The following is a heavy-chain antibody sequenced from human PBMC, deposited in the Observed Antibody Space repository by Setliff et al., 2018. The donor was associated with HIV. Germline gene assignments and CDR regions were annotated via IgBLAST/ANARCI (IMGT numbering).Heavy chain of an antibody. CDR2: ISGSGGST. CDR1: GFTFSSYA. D-gene: IGHD3-16*01. Sequence: SLRLSCAASGFTFSSYAMSWVRQAPGKGREWVSAISGSGGSTYYADSVKGRFTISRDNSKNTLYLQMNSLRAEDTAVYYCAKDYYDFVWGSSLAYWGQGTLVTVSS. CDR3: AKDYYDFVWGSSLAY. J-gene: IGHJ4*02. V-gene: IGHV3-23*01.